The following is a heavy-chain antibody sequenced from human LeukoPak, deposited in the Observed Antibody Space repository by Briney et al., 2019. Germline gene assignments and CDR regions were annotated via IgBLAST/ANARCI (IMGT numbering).Heavy chain of an antibody. J-gene: IGHJ6*03. CDR3: AKGGSSTMVRGVIGYMDV. D-gene: IGHD3-10*01. CDR1: GFTFSSYG. Sequence: GGSLRLSCAASGFTFSSYGMHWVRQAPGKGLECVSVIYSDGSTYYADSVKGRFIISRDISKNTLYLQMNSLRAEDTAVYYCAKGGSSTMVRGVIGYMDVWGKGTTVTISS. V-gene: IGHV3-NL1*01. CDR2: IYSDGST.